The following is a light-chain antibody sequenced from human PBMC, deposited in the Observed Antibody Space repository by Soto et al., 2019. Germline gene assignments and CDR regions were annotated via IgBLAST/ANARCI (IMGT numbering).Light chain of an antibody. CDR3: PQYNNWPPIT. CDR1: QSVSSK. Sequence: EIGRTQSPATLSVSPGESATLSCRASQSVSSKLAWYQQKPGQAPRLLIYGASTRATGIPARFSGSGSGTEFTLTVSSLQSEDFAVYYCPQYNNWPPITFGQGTRLEIK. J-gene: IGKJ5*01. V-gene: IGKV3-15*01. CDR2: GAS.